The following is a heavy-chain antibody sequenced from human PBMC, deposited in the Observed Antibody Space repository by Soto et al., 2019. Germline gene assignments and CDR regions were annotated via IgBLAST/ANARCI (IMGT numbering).Heavy chain of an antibody. J-gene: IGHJ6*02. CDR3: ASGAAAVGYYSMDV. V-gene: IGHV1-18*01. CDR1: GYTFTSYG. Sequence: ASVKVSCKASGYTFTSYGISWVRQAPGQGLEWMGWISAYNGNTNYAQKLQGRVTMTTDTSTSTAYMELRSLRSDDTAVYYCASGAAAVGYYSMDVWGQGTTVTVAS. CDR2: ISAYNGNT. D-gene: IGHD6-13*01.